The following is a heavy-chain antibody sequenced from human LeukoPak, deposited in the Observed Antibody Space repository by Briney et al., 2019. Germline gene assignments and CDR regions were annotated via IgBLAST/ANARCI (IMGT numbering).Heavy chain of an antibody. J-gene: IGHJ4*02. V-gene: IGHV4-59*01. CDR1: GGSISSYY. CDR2: IYYSGST. CDR3: ARVVGRDTACIDY. D-gene: IGHD5-18*01. Sequence: SETLSLTCTGSGGSISSYYWSWLRQRPGKGLEWIGYIYYSGSTNYNPSLKSRVTISVDTSKNQFSLKLSSVTAADTAVYYCARVVGRDTACIDYWGQGTLVTVSS.